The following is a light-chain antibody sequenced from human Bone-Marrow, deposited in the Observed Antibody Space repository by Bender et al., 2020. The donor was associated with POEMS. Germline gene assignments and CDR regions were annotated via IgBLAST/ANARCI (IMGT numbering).Light chain of an antibody. V-gene: IGLV2-8*01. J-gene: IGLJ2*01. CDR3: CSYVGSSTLL. CDR2: DVT. Sequence: QSALAQPPSASGSPGQSVTISCTGTSSDIGHSDYVSWYRQHPGKAPKLMIYDVTKRPSGVSDRFSGSKSGNTASLTISGLQAEDEADYYCCSYVGSSTLLFGGGTKLTVL. CDR1: SSDIGHSDY.